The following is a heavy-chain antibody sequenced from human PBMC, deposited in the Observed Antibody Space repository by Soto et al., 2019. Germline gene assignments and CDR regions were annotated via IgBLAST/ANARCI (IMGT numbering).Heavy chain of an antibody. CDR1: GFTFSNYW. CDR2: IKRDGSGG. Sequence: QLVESGGGMVQPGGSLRLSCAASGFTFSNYWMTWVRQAPGKGLEWVANIKRDGSGGSYLDSVRGRVTVSRDNARNSLYLQMNSLRAEDTALYYCARDVSPGSSGWYCDAFDIWGQGTMVTVSS. D-gene: IGHD6-13*01. CDR3: ARDVSPGSSGWYCDAFDI. J-gene: IGHJ3*02. V-gene: IGHV3-7*01.